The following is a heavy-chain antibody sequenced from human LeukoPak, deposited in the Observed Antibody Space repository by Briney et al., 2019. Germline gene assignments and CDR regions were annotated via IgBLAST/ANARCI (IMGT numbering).Heavy chain of an antibody. Sequence: ASVKVSCKASGYTFTSYHMHWVRQAPGQGLEWMGIINPSGGTTNYAQKFRGRVTMTTDTSTSTAYMELRSLRSDDTAVYYCARDRGAGHFDYWGQGTLVTVSS. J-gene: IGHJ4*02. CDR1: GYTFTSYH. CDR3: ARDRGAGHFDY. V-gene: IGHV1-46*01. CDR2: INPSGGTT. D-gene: IGHD6-19*01.